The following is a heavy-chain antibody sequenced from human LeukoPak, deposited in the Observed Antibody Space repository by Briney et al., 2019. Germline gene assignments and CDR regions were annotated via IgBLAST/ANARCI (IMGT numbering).Heavy chain of an antibody. D-gene: IGHD4-11*01. J-gene: IGHJ5*02. CDR1: GYTFTNYY. CDR2: INPNSGGT. V-gene: IGHV1-2*02. CDR3: ATTTPTDNWFDP. Sequence: ASVKVSCKASGYTFTNYYVRWVRQAPGQGLEWMGWINPNSGGTNYAQKFQGRVTMTRDTSISTAYIELSSLRSDDTAVYYCATTTPTDNWFDPWGQGTLVTVSS.